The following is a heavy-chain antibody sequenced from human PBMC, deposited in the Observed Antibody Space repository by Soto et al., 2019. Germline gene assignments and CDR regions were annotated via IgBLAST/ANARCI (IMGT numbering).Heavy chain of an antibody. Sequence: ASVKVSCKASGYTFTSYGIRWVGQAPGRGLEWMGWISAYNGNTNYAQKLQGRVTMTTDQSESTAYMELSSLRSEDTAVYYCARDWLSRARYTIAFCGQATLLTVSS. V-gene: IGHV1-18*04. CDR3: ARDWLSRARYTIAF. D-gene: IGHD6-6*01. CDR2: ISAYNGNT. CDR1: GYTFTSYG. J-gene: IGHJ4*02.